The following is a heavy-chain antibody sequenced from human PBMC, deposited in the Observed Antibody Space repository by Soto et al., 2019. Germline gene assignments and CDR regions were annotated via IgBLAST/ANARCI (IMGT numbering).Heavy chain of an antibody. V-gene: IGHV1-69*12. CDR1: GGTFSSYA. Sequence: QVQLVQSGAEVKKPGSSVKVSCKASGGTFSSYAISWVRQAPRQGLEWMGGIIPIFGTANYAQKFQGRVTITADESTSTAYMELSSLRSEDTAVYYCARDQRKGYSYGHYWYFDLWGRGTLVTVSS. CDR2: IIPIFGTA. CDR3: ARDQRKGYSYGHYWYFDL. D-gene: IGHD5-18*01. J-gene: IGHJ2*01.